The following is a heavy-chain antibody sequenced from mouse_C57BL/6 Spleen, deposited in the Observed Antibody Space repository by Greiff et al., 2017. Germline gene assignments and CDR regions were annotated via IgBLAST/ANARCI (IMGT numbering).Heavy chain of an antibody. J-gene: IGHJ2*01. V-gene: IGHV1-15*01. CDR1: GYTFTDYE. D-gene: IGHD1-1*01. CDR3: TREGTYYYGSSYLDY. Sequence: VQLQQSGAELVRPGASVTLSCKASGYTFTDYEMHWVKQTPVHGLEWIGAIDPETGGTAYNQKFKGKAILTADKSSSTAYMELRSLTSEDSAVYYCTREGTYYYGSSYLDYWGQGTTLTVSS. CDR2: IDPETGGT.